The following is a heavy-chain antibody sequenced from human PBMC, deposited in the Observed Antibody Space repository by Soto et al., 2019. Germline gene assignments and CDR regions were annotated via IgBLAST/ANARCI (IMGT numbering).Heavy chain of an antibody. CDR2: ILYDGSNE. D-gene: IGHD4-17*01. J-gene: IGHJ4*02. CDR3: GRGVDYRDYAIDY. V-gene: IGHV3-33*01. Sequence: QVQLVESGGGVVQPGRSLRLSCAASGFTFSNYGMHWVRQAPGKGLEWVAVILYDGSNEYFADSVKGRFTIFRDNAKNTLFLQMYSLRAEDTAVYYCGRGVDYRDYAIDYCGQGHLVTVSS. CDR1: GFTFSNYG.